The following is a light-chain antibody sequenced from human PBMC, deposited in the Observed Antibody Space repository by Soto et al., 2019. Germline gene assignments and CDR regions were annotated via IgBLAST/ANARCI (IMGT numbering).Light chain of an antibody. CDR1: SGHSTYA. CDR3: QSLGTGIQV. CDR2: INSDGSH. J-gene: IGLJ3*02. Sequence: QPLLTQSPSVSDSLGASVKLTCTLSSGHSTYAIAWHQQQSEKGPRFLMKINSDGSHSKGDGFFDRFSGSSSGAERHLTISSLQSEDEADYYCQSLGTGIQVFGGGTKLTVL. V-gene: IGLV4-69*01.